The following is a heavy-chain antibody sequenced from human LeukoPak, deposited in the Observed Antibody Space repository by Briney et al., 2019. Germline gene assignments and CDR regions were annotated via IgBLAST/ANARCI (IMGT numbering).Heavy chain of an antibody. CDR2: INGDGSTS. D-gene: IGHD4-17*01. V-gene: IGHV3-74*01. Sequence: GGSLRLSCAASGFTFRSYAMHWVRQAPGKGLVWVSCINGDGSTSNYADSVKGRFTISRDNAKNTLYLQMHSLRAEDTAVYYCARDEPTVTTGPPVGSWGQGTLVTVSS. J-gene: IGHJ4*02. CDR1: GFTFRSYA. CDR3: ARDEPTVTTGPPVGS.